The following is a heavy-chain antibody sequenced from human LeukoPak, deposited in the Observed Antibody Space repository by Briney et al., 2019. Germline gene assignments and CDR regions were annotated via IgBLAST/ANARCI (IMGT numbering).Heavy chain of an antibody. D-gene: IGHD3-10*01. CDR3: ARNRYYYGSGNYGVPNWFDP. Sequence: SETLSLTCTVSGGSISSRPYHWGWIRQSPGKGLECIGSLYYSGSTYYNPSLKSRVTISVDTSKNQFSLKLSSVTVADTAVYYCARNRYYYGSGNYGVPNWFDPWGQGTLVTVSS. V-gene: IGHV4-39*01. CDR1: GGSISSRPYH. J-gene: IGHJ5*02. CDR2: LYYSGST.